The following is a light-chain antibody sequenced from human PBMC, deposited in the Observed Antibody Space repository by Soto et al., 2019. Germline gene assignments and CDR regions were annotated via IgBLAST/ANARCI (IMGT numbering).Light chain of an antibody. J-gene: IGKJ2*01. CDR3: QQYDNWPPYT. CDR1: QSVTTN. V-gene: IGKV3-15*01. Sequence: EIVMTQSPATLSVSPGGRATLSCRASQSVTTNLAWYQQKPGQAPRLLIYGASTRANGISARFSGSGSGTEFTLTISSPQSEDSAVYYCQQYDNWPPYTFGQGTKLETK. CDR2: GAS.